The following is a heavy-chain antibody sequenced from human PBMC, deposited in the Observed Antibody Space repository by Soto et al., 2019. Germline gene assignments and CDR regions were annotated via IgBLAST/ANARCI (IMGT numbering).Heavy chain of an antibody. CDR2: ISGSGDGT. J-gene: IGHJ4*02. Sequence: SLRLSCAASGFTFSSFALSWVRQAPGKGLEWVSAISGSGDGTDYADSVKGRFTISRDNSKSTLYLQMNSLRAEDTAVYYCAGPGYSSQDYWGQGALVTVSS. V-gene: IGHV3-23*01. CDR1: GFTFSSFA. CDR3: AGPGYSSQDY. D-gene: IGHD5-18*01.